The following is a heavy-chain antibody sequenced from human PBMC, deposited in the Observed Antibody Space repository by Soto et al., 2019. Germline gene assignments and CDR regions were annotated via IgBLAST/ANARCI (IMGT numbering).Heavy chain of an antibody. CDR2: ILPLFGTA. J-gene: IGHJ5*02. V-gene: IGHV1-69*01. CDR1: GETFSTFA. CDR3: ARGSPCSTTTCSLNEVWFDP. Sequence: QVHLLQSGAELKRPGSSVKVSCKASGETFSTFAITWVRQAPGHGPEWMGGILPLFGTAHYARRFEDRVTMTADESTSTAYMELRSLTSEDTAIYYWARGSPCSTTTCSLNEVWFDPWGQGTLVTVST. D-gene: IGHD1-1*01.